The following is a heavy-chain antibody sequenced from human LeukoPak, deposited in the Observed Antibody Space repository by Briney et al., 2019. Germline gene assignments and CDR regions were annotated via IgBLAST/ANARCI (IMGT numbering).Heavy chain of an antibody. CDR2: IYYSGST. CDR1: GGSISSYY. CDR3: ALLARRGTFDY. V-gene: IGHV4-59*01. J-gene: IGHJ4*02. Sequence: SETLSLTCTVSGGSISSYYWSWIRQPPGKGLEWIGYIYYSGSTNYNPSLKSRVTISVDTSKNQFSLKLSSVTAADTAVYYCALLARRGTFDYWGQGTLVTVSS. D-gene: IGHD2/OR15-2a*01.